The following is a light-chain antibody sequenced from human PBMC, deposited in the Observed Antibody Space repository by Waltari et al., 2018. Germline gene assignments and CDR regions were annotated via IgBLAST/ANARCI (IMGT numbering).Light chain of an antibody. CDR2: KTF. V-gene: IGKV1-5*03. J-gene: IGKJ2*03. CDR3: QQYSSSSMFS. CDR1: QSISTL. Sequence: DIQMTQSPSTLSASVGDRVTITCRASQSISTLLAWFQQKPGNPPKLLIYKTFNLERGVPSRVSGSGSWTEFTLTITSLQPDDFATYYCQQYSSSSMFSFGQGTKLEIK.